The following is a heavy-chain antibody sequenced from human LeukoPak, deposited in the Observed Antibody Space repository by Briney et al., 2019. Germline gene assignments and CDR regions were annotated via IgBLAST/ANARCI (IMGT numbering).Heavy chain of an antibody. CDR2: ISNSSSYI. Sequence: GGSLRLSCAASGFTFSSYSMNWVRQASGKGLEGVSSISNSSSYIYYADSVKGRFTISRDNAKNSLYLQMNSLRAEDTAVYYCARDFEYYDFWSGYRDFDYWGQGTLVTVSS. J-gene: IGHJ4*02. D-gene: IGHD3-3*01. CDR1: GFTFSSYS. V-gene: IGHV3-21*01. CDR3: ARDFEYYDFWSGYRDFDY.